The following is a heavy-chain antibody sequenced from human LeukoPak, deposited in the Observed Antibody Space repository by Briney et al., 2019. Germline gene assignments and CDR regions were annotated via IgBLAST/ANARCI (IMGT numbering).Heavy chain of an antibody. Sequence: SETLSLTCSVSDGSIRTYYWSWLRQSPGQGLEWIGNIYYRGDINYNPSLKSRVIISIDTSKNQFSLKVTSLTAADTAVYYCATNKDWAEADWGQGTLVIVSS. CDR1: DGSIRTYY. V-gene: IGHV4-59*03. D-gene: IGHD3/OR15-3a*01. J-gene: IGHJ4*02. CDR3: ATNKDWAEAD. CDR2: IYYRGDI.